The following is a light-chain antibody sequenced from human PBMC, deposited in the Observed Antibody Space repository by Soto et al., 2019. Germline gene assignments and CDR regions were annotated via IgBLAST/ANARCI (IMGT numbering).Light chain of an antibody. CDR1: QSVLYSSNNKNY. CDR3: QQYYSTPVT. V-gene: IGKV4-1*01. Sequence: DIVMTQSPDSLAVSLGERATINCKSSQSVLYSSNNKNYLAWYQQKPGQPPILLIYRASTRESVVPDRFSGSGSGTDFTLTISSLQAEDVAVYYCQQYYSTPVTFGQGTKLEIK. CDR2: RAS. J-gene: IGKJ2*01.